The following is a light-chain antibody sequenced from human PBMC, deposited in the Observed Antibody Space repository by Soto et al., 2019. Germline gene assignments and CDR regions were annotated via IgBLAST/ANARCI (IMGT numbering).Light chain of an antibody. CDR2: DVT. Sequence: QSALTQPASVSGSPGQSITISCTGTSVSWYQQHPGKAPKLIIYDVTSRPSGVSDRFSGSKSGNTASLTISGLQTEDEADYYCSSYTRASGTPMVLFGGGTKLTVL. J-gene: IGLJ2*01. CDR3: SSYTRASGTPMVL. CDR1: S. V-gene: IGLV2-14*03.